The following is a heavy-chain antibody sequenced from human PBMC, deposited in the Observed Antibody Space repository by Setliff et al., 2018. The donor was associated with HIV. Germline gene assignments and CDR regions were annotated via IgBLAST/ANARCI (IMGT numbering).Heavy chain of an antibody. CDR2: IYHSATT. D-gene: IGHD3-22*01. J-gene: IGHJ6*04. Sequence: PSETLSLTCTVSGSFINSDYWGWIRQPPGKGLEWIGSIYHSATTYYNPSLWGRVTISVDTSKNQFSLKLNSVTAADTAVYYCARHLPARYYDSSGYYYNDYWGKGTTVTVSS. CDR3: ARHLPARYYDSSGYYYNDY. CDR1: GSFINSDY. V-gene: IGHV4-38-2*02.